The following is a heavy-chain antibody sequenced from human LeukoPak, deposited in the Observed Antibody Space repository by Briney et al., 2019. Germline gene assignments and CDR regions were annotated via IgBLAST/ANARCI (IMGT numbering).Heavy chain of an antibody. CDR1: VYTFTGYY. D-gene: IGHD4-17*01. Sequence: ASVKVSCKASVYTFTGYYMHWVRQAPGQGLEWMGWINPNSGGTNYAQKFQGRVTMTRDTSISTAYMELSRLRSDDTAVYYCARDSVTTGPGGDMDYWGQGTLVTVSS. CDR2: INPNSGGT. J-gene: IGHJ4*02. V-gene: IGHV1-2*02. CDR3: ARDSVTTGPGGDMDY.